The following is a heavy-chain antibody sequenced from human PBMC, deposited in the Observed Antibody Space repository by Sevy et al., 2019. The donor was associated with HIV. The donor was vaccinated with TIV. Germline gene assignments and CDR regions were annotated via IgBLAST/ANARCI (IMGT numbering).Heavy chain of an antibody. CDR3: AKDQDESSGYYPLGAFDI. Sequence: GGSLRLSCAASGFTFSSYAMNWVRRAPGKGLEWVSAVSGSGGSTDYADSVKGRFTISRDNSKSTLYLQMNSLRAEDTALYYCAKDQDESSGYYPLGAFDIWGQGTVVTVSS. J-gene: IGHJ3*02. V-gene: IGHV3-23*01. CDR2: VSGSGGST. D-gene: IGHD3-22*01. CDR1: GFTFSSYA.